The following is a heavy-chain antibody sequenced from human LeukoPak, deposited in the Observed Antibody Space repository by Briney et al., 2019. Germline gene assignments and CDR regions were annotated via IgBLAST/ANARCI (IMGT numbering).Heavy chain of an antibody. CDR1: GFTFSSYW. D-gene: IGHD1-26*01. Sequence: GGSLRLSCAASGFTFSSYWMHWVRQAPGKGLVWVSRIEGDGSNKNYADSVKGRFTISRDNAKNTLYLQMNSLRDEDTAVYYCARWSGSYGAFDYWGQGTLVTVSS. CDR2: IEGDGSNK. J-gene: IGHJ4*02. V-gene: IGHV3-74*01. CDR3: ARWSGSYGAFDY.